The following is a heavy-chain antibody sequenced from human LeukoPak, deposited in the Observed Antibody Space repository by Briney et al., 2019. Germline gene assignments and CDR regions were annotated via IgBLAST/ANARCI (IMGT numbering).Heavy chain of an antibody. D-gene: IGHD3-22*01. CDR3: AKASTMIVVVIYFDY. J-gene: IGHJ4*02. CDR1: GFTFNNYA. V-gene: IGHV3-23*01. CDR2: ISGSGGSA. Sequence: GGSLRLSCAASGFTFNNYAMNWVRQAPGKGLEWVSAISGSGGSAYYADSVKGRFTISRDNSRNTLYLQMNSLRAEDTAVYYCAKASTMIVVVIYFDYWGQGTLVTVSS.